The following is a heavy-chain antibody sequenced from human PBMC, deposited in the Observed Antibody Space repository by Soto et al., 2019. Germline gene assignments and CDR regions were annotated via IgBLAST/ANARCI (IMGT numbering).Heavy chain of an antibody. D-gene: IGHD4-17*01. Sequence: TSETLSLTCTVSGGSVRSGSYYWSWIRQPPGKGLEWIGYIYYSGTTNYNPSLKSRVTISVDTSKNQFSLKLGSVTAADTAVYYCARVEDYGDYFDYWGQGTLVTVSS. CDR2: IYYSGTT. CDR3: ARVEDYGDYFDY. CDR1: GGSVRSGSYY. J-gene: IGHJ4*02. V-gene: IGHV4-61*01.